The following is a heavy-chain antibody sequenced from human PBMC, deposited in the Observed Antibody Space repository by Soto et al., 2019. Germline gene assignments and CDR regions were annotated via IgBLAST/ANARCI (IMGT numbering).Heavy chain of an antibody. V-gene: IGHV3-23*01. CDR2: ISGGGDTT. CDR3: AKGRGGSGSLTPRVDF. J-gene: IGHJ4*02. Sequence: KGLEWVSAISGGGDTTSYADSVKGRFTVSRDGSKNTLYLQMSSLRAEDTALYYCAKGRGGSGSLTPRVDFWGQGTLLTV. D-gene: IGHD3-10*01.